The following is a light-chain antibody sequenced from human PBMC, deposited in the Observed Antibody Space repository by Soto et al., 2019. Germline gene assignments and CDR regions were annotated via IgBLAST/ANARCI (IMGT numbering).Light chain of an antibody. V-gene: IGKV3-20*01. Sequence: EIVLTQSPGTLSLSPGERATLSCRASQSVSSGYLAWYQQKPGQAPRLLIYGASSRATGIPDRFSGSGSGTDLTLTISRLEPEDFAVYYCQQYGGSPTWTFGQGTKVEIK. CDR2: GAS. CDR3: QQYGGSPTWT. CDR1: QSVSSGY. J-gene: IGKJ1*01.